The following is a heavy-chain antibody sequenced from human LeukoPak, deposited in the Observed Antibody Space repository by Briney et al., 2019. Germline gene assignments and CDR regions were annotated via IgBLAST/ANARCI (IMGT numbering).Heavy chain of an antibody. D-gene: IGHD4-17*01. Sequence: GGSLRLSCAASGFTFDDYGMSWVRQAPGKGLEWVSDINWNSGSTGYADSVKGRFTISRDNAKNSLYLQMNSLRDEDTAVYYCARDRPNIYGDYFDSWGQGTLVTVSS. CDR2: INWNSGST. CDR1: GFTFDDYG. V-gene: IGHV3-20*04. CDR3: ARDRPNIYGDYFDS. J-gene: IGHJ4*02.